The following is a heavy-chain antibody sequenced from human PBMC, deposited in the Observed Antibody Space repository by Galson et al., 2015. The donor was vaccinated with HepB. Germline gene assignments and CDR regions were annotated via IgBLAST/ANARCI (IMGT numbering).Heavy chain of an antibody. Sequence: SLRLSCAASGFTFSNYAMSWVRQAPGKGLEWVSGVSGGGGTTYYPDSVKGRFTIPRDNSKSTLYMQMNSLRADDTAVYYYATRAPLSPETTSGRYFDSWGQGTLVTVSS. CDR3: ATRAPLSPETTSGRYFDS. CDR2: VSGGGGTT. CDR1: GFTFSNYA. J-gene: IGHJ4*02. D-gene: IGHD4-17*01. V-gene: IGHV3-23*01.